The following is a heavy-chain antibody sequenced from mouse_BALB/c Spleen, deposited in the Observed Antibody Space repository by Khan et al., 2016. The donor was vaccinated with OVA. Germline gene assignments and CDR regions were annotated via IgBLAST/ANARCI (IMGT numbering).Heavy chain of an antibody. CDR3: GRDQYYGRGRGYAMDY. CDR1: GFTFNTNA. J-gene: IGHJ4*01. D-gene: IGHD1-1*01. V-gene: IGHV10S3*01. Sequence: EVQLLETGGGLVQPKGSLKLSCAASGFTFNTNAMNWVRQAPGKGLEWVARIRSKSNNYATYYADSVKDRFTISRDDSQSMLYLQMNNLKTEDKAMYYCGRDQYYGRGRGYAMDYWGQGTSVTVSS. CDR2: IRSKSNNYAT.